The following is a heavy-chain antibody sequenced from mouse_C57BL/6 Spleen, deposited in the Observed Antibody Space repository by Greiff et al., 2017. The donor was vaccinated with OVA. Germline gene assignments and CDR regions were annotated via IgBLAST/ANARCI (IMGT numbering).Heavy chain of an antibody. J-gene: IGHJ1*03. CDR3: ARRYGNYGYFDV. CDR1: GFTFSDYG. D-gene: IGHD2-10*02. Sequence: EVNVVESGGGLVKPGGSLKLSCAASGFTFSDYGMHWVRQAPEKGLEWVAYISSGSSTIYYADTVKGRFTISRDNAKNTLFLQMTSLRSEDTAMYYCARRYGNYGYFDVWGTGTTVTVSS. V-gene: IGHV5-17*01. CDR2: ISSGSSTI.